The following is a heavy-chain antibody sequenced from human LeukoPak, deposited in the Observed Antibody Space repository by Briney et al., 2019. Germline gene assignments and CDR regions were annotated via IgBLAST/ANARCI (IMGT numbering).Heavy chain of an antibody. CDR3: ARTHDFWSGAGFDP. J-gene: IGHJ5*02. Sequence: GASVKVSCKASGYTFTSYGISWVRQAPGQGLEWMGWISAYNGNTNYAQKLQGRVTMTTDTSTSTAYMELRSLRSEDTAVYYCARTHDFWSGAGFDPWGQGTLVTVSS. CDR2: ISAYNGNT. CDR1: GYTFTSYG. V-gene: IGHV1-18*01. D-gene: IGHD3-3*01.